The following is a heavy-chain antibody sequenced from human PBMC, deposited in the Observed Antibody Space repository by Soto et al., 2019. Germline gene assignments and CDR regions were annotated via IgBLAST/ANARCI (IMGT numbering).Heavy chain of an antibody. D-gene: IGHD5-12*01. CDR3: ARDYYRFNSGYGFSMDV. CDR2: ISYDGSYK. J-gene: IGHJ6*02. V-gene: IGHV3-30-3*01. Sequence: QVQLVESGGGVVQPGRSLRLSCAASGFTFSGYAMHWVRQAPGKGLEWVAVISYDGSYKYYADSVKGRFTISRDNSXNSXYMQMNSLRAEDTAVYYCARDYYRFNSGYGFSMDVWGQGTTVTVSS. CDR1: GFTFSGYA.